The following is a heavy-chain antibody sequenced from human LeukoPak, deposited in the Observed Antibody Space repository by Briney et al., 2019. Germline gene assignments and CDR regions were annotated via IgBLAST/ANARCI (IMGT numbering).Heavy chain of an antibody. CDR1: GFTFSSYG. CDR2: IWYDGSNK. Sequence: GGSLRLSCAASGFTFSSYGMHWVRQAPGKGLEWVAVIWYDGSNKYYADSVKGRFTISRDNSKNMAYLQTSSLRAEDTAVYYCARAGSWSSRPYFDYWGQGILVSVSS. CDR3: ARAGSWSSRPYFDY. D-gene: IGHD1-26*01. J-gene: IGHJ4*02. V-gene: IGHV3-33*03.